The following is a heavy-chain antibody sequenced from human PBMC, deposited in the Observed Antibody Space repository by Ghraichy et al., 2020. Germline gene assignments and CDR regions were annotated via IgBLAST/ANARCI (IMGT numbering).Heavy chain of an antibody. J-gene: IGHJ4*02. V-gene: IGHV3-30*18. D-gene: IGHD2-15*01. Sequence: GGSLRLSCAASGFTFSSYGMHWVRQAPGKGLEWVAVISYDGSNKYYADSVKGRFTISRDNSKNTLYLQMNGLRAEDTAVYYCAKDEAIVVVVAATPDYWGQGTLVTVSS. CDR2: ISYDGSNK. CDR3: AKDEAIVVVVAATPDY. CDR1: GFTFSSYG.